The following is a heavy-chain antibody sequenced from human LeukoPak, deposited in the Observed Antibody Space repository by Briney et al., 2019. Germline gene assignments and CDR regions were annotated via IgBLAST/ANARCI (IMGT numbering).Heavy chain of an antibody. CDR3: ARGWDYYGSGRSGGSWFDP. Sequence: SETLSLTCTVSGGSISSGSYYWSWIRQPAGKGLEWIGRIYTSGSTNYNPSLKSRVTISVDTSKNQFSLKLSSVTAADTAVYYCARGWDYYGSGRSGGSWFDPWGQGTLVTVSS. CDR2: IYTSGST. CDR1: GGSISSGSYY. J-gene: IGHJ5*02. D-gene: IGHD3-10*01. V-gene: IGHV4-61*02.